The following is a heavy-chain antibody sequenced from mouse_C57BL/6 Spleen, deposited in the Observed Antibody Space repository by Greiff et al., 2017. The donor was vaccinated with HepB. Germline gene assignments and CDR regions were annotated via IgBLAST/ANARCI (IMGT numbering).Heavy chain of an antibody. CDR3: ARGDYYGSSYALYYAMDH. D-gene: IGHD1-1*01. Sequence: EVQLQQSGPELVKPGASVKMSCKASGYTFTDYNMHWVKQSHGKSLEWIGYINPNNGGTSYNQKFKGKATLTVNKSSSTAYMELRSLTSEVSAVYYCARGDYYGSSYALYYAMDHWGQGTSVTVSS. CDR2: INPNNGGT. CDR1: GYTFTDYN. J-gene: IGHJ4*01. V-gene: IGHV1-22*01.